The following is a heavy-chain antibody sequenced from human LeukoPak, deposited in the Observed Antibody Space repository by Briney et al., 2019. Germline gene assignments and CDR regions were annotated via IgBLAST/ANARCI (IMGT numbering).Heavy chain of an antibody. D-gene: IGHD6-19*01. CDR2: ISYDGSNK. CDR3: ARDYYAVAGFLDY. CDR1: GFTFSSYA. J-gene: IGHJ4*02. Sequence: PGGSLRLSCAASGFTFSSYAMHWVRQAPGKGLEWVAVISYDGSNKYYADSVKGRFTISRDNSKNTLYLQMNSLRAGDTAMYYCARDYYAVAGFLDYWGQGTLVTVSS. V-gene: IGHV3-30*04.